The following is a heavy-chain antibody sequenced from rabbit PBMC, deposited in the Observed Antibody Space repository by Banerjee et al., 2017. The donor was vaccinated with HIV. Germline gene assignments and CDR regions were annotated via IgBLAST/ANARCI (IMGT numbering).Heavy chain of an antibody. Sequence: QLVESGGGLVQPGGSLKLSCTASGFSFSNKAVMCWVRQAPGKGLEWIACINAITGKAVYASWAKGRFTFSKTSSTTVTLQLTSLTAADTATYFCARALNDFGYTGVTNAGLWGPGTLVTVS. V-gene: IGHV1S45*01. D-gene: IGHD7-1*01. J-gene: IGHJ4*01. CDR2: INAITGKA. CDR1: GFSFSNKAV. CDR3: ARALNDFGYTGVTNAGL.